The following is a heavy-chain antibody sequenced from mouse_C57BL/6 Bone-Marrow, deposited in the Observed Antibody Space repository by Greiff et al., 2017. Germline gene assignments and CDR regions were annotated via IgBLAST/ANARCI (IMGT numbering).Heavy chain of an antibody. D-gene: IGHD2-5*01. Sequence: EVQLQQSGPELVKPGASVKISCKASGYTFTDYYMNWVKQSHGKSLEWIGDINPNNGGTSYNQKFKGKATLTVDKSSSTAYMELRSLTSEDSAVYYCARKWDSNYSWFAYWGQGTLVTVSA. CDR3: ARKWDSNYSWFAY. CDR2: INPNNGGT. J-gene: IGHJ3*01. CDR1: GYTFTDYY. V-gene: IGHV1-26*01.